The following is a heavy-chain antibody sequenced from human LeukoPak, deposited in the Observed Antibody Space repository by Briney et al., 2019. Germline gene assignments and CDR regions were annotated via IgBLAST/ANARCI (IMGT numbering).Heavy chain of an antibody. CDR1: GFTFSNYN. D-gene: IGHD3-3*01. Sequence: PGGSLRLSCAASGFTFSNYNMNWVRQAPGKGLEWLSYISSSSSTIYYADSVKGRFTISGDNARNSLYLQMNSLRAEDTAVYYCARDFLEDSYWGQGTLVTVSS. CDR3: ARDFLEDSY. CDR2: ISSSSSTI. V-gene: IGHV3-48*01. J-gene: IGHJ4*02.